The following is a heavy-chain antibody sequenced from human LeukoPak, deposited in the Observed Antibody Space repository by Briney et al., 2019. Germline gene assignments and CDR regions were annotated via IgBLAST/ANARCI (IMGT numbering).Heavy chain of an antibody. J-gene: IGHJ6*02. V-gene: IGHV4-59*08. D-gene: IGHD2-15*01. Sequence: SETLSLTCTVSGGSISGYFWSCIRQPPGQGLEFIGYIYYTGATLYNPSPKCRVTMSVDTSKNQFSLKLSSVTAADTAVYYCARHDPVGYYQHGMDVWGQGTTVTVSS. CDR3: ARHDPVGYYQHGMDV. CDR1: GGSISGYF. CDR2: IYYTGAT.